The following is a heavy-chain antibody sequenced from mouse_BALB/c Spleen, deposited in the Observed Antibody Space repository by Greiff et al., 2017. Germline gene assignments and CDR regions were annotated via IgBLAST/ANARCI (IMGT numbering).Heavy chain of an antibody. D-gene: IGHD3-3*01. J-gene: IGHJ4*01. Sequence: EVQLVESGGGLVQPGGSRKLSCAASGFTFSSFGMHWVRQAPEKGLEWVAYISSGSSTIYYADTVKGRFTISRDNPKNTLFLQMTSLRSEDTAMYYCARQVGAHAMDYWGQGTSVTVSS. CDR1: GFTFSSFG. V-gene: IGHV5-17*02. CDR3: ARQVGAHAMDY. CDR2: ISSGSSTI.